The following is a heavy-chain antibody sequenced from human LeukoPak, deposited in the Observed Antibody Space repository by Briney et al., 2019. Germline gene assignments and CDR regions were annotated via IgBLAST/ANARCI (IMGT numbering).Heavy chain of an antibody. D-gene: IGHD2-15*01. V-gene: IGHV3-23*01. CDR2: ISGLGGSM. Sequence: GGSLRLSCAASGFTFNNFAMNWVRHAPGKGLEWVSAISGLGGSMYSADSVKGRFTISRDNAKNSLYLQMNSLRAEDTAVYYCARDYGPEDIVVVVAAKRFDPWGQGTLVTVSS. CDR3: ARDYGPEDIVVVVAAKRFDP. J-gene: IGHJ5*02. CDR1: GFTFNNFA.